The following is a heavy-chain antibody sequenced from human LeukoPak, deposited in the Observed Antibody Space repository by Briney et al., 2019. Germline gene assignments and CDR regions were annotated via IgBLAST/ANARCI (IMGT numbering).Heavy chain of an antibody. D-gene: IGHD4-23*01. Sequence: GGSLRLSCAPCGFTFRSHGMLWVRQAPGKGAEWVAFIRFDGSENFYADSVKGRFTFSRDTSTNTVYLKTNSLRSADTATYYCAKGGNTRTTQRILEDRGPGTLVIVS. V-gene: IGHV3-30*02. J-gene: IGHJ4*02. CDR1: GFTFRSHG. CDR2: IRFDGSEN. CDR3: AKGGNTRTTQRILED.